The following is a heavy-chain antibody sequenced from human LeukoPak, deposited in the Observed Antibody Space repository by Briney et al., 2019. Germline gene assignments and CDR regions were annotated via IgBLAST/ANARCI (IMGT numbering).Heavy chain of an antibody. Sequence: GESLKISCMGSGYSFTSYWIAWVRQMPGKGLEWMGVVYPGDSHTRYSPSFQGQVTISADKSISTAYLQWSSLKASDTAMYYCARQGDFPNNWFDPWGQGTLVTVSS. D-gene: IGHD3-3*01. J-gene: IGHJ5*02. CDR2: VYPGDSHT. CDR3: ARQGDFPNNWFDP. V-gene: IGHV5-51*01. CDR1: GYSFTSYW.